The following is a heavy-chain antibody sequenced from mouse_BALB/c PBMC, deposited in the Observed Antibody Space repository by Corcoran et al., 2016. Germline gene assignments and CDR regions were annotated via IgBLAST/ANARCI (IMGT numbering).Heavy chain of an antibody. V-gene: IGHV1-54*01. CDR3: ARSPYGNYGIYYAMDY. J-gene: IGHJ4*01. D-gene: IGHD2-10*02. CDR2: INPGSGGT. Sequence: QVQLQQSGAELVRPGTSVKMSCKASGYAFTNYLIEWVKQRPGQGLEWIGVINPGSGGTNYNEQFKGKATLTADKSSSTPYMQLRSLTSDDSAVYFCARSPYGNYGIYYAMDYWGQGTSVTVSS. CDR1: GYAFTNYL.